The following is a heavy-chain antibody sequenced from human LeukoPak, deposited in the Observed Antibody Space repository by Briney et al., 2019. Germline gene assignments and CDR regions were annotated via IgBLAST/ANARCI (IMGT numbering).Heavy chain of an antibody. J-gene: IGHJ4*02. D-gene: IGHD3-10*01. CDR2: ISYDGSNK. Sequence: GRSLRLSCAASGFTFSSSGMHWVRQAPGKGLQWVAVISYDGSNKYYTNSVKGRFTISRDNSKNTVYLQMNSLRAEDTAVYYCARDLGSGSSYWGQGTLVTVSS. CDR1: GFTFSSSG. CDR3: ARDLGSGSSY. V-gene: IGHV3-30*03.